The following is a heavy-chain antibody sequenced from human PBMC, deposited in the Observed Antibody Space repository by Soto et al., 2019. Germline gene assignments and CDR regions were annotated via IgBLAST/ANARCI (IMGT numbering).Heavy chain of an antibody. CDR3: ATFGGEQPLYGMDV. V-gene: IGHV3-7*03. Sequence: GGSLRLSCAASGFTFSSYWMSWVRQAPGKGLEWVANIKQDGSEKYYVDSVKGRFTISRDNAKNSLYLQMNSLRAEYTAVYYCATFGGEQPLYGMDVWGQGTTVTVSS. D-gene: IGHD3-10*01. CDR1: GFTFSSYW. J-gene: IGHJ6*02. CDR2: IKQDGSEK.